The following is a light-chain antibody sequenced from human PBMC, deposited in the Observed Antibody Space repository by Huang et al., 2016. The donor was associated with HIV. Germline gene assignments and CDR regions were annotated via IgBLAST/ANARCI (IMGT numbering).Light chain of an antibody. CDR3: QHYYNWPPLT. V-gene: IGKV3-15*01. J-gene: IGKJ4*01. CDR2: DAS. Sequence: EIVMTQSPATLSVSPGQSATLSCRASQSVGTNLAWYPQKPGQAPRLLIYDASTRAPGFPARCSGSGSGTEFSLTISSLQSEDSGVYYCQHYYNWPPLTFGGGTKVEIK. CDR1: QSVGTN.